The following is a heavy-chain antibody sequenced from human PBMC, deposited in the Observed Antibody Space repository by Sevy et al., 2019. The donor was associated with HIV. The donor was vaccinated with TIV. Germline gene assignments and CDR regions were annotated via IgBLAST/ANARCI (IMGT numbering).Heavy chain of an antibody. CDR2: MSYSGNT. Sequence: SETLSLTCTVSSGSISNYYWSWIRQPPGKGLEWIGYMSYSGNTDYNPTLKSRVTISIATSKNQFSLKLSSVTAADTAVYYCARELHEYISFPKKRYYYYGMDVWGQGTTVTVSS. J-gene: IGHJ6*02. CDR3: ARELHEYISFPKKRYYYYGMDV. V-gene: IGHV4-59*01. CDR1: SGSISNYY. D-gene: IGHD6-6*01.